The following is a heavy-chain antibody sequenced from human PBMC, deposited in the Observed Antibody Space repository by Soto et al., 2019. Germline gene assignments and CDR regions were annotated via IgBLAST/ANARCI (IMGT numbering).Heavy chain of an antibody. CDR3: ARGRQLVGYFYYYMVV. J-gene: IGHJ6*03. D-gene: IGHD6-6*01. V-gene: IGHV1-18*01. CDR1: GYTFTNYG. CDR2: ISAYNGDT. Sequence: QVQLLQSGAEVKKPGASVKVSCKASGYTFTNYGITWVRQAPGQGLEWMGWISAYNGDTHYTQRLQGRVTMTTDTSTSTAYMELRGLRSDDTAVYYWARGRQLVGYFYYYMVVWGKGTTVTVSS.